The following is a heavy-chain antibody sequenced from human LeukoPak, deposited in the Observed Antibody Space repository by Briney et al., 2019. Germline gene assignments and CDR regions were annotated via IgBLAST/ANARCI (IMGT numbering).Heavy chain of an antibody. CDR1: GFTFSSYA. CDR2: ISSNGGST. V-gene: IGHV3-64*01. D-gene: IGHD3-10*01. J-gene: IGHJ3*02. CDR3: ARREDYYGSGSYAFDI. Sequence: GGSLRLSCAASGFTFSSYAMHWVRQAPGKGLEYVSAISSNGGSTYYANSVKGRFTISRDNSKITLYLQMGSLRAEDMAVYYCARREDYYGSGSYAFDIWGQGTMVTVSS.